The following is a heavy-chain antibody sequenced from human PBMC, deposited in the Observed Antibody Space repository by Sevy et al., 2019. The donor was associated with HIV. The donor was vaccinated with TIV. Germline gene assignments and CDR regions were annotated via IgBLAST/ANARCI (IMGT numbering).Heavy chain of an antibody. J-gene: IGHJ3*02. CDR1: GFTFSSYA. V-gene: IGHV3-30-3*01. CDR2: ISYDGSNK. Sequence: GGYLRLSCAASGFTFSSYAMHWVRQAPGKGLEWVAVISYDGSNKYYADAVKGRFTISRDNSKNTLYLQMNSLRAEDTAVYYCARGVGATGASYSSDAFDIWGQGTMVTVSS. CDR3: ARGVGATGASYSSDAFDI. D-gene: IGHD1-26*01.